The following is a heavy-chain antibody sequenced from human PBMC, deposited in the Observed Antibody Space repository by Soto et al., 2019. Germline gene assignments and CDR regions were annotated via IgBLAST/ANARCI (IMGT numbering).Heavy chain of an antibody. D-gene: IGHD3-22*01. V-gene: IGHV2-5*02. CDR2: IYWDDDK. J-gene: IGHJ6*02. CDR3: AHRRYYDSSAFLTWFDMDV. CDR1: GFSLSTSGVG. Sequence: SGPTLVNPTQTLTLTCTFSGFSLSTSGVGVGWIRQPPGKALEWLALIYWDDDKRYSPSLKSRLTITKDTSKNQVVLTMTNMDPVDTATYYCAHRRYYDSSAFLTWFDMDVWRHGTTVTVSS.